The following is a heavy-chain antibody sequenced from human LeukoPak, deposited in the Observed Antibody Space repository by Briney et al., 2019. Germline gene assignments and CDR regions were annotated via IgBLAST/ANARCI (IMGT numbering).Heavy chain of an antibody. J-gene: IGHJ4*02. D-gene: IGHD3-22*01. CDR1: GGSISSSSYY. Sequence: SETLSLTCTVSGGSISSSSYYWGWIRQPPEKGLEWIGSIYYSGSTYYNPSLKSRVTISVDTSKNQFSLKLSSVTAADTAVYYCARHFYDSSGTDYWGQGTPVTVSS. V-gene: IGHV4-39*01. CDR3: ARHFYDSSGTDY. CDR2: IYYSGST.